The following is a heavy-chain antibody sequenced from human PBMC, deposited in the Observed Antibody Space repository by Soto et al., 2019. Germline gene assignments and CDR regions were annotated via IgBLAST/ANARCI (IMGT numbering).Heavy chain of an antibody. CDR3: AKDIYLRGATTGDDAFDI. J-gene: IGHJ3*02. D-gene: IGHD1-1*01. Sequence: GGSLRLSCVGSEFTFSNYAMNWVRQAPGEGPEWVSLISSSGGTTYYADSVKGRFSISRDNSKNTLYLQMNSLRVEDTAIYYCAKDIYLRGATTGDDAFDIWGQGTMVPVSS. V-gene: IGHV3-23*01. CDR2: ISSSGGTT. CDR1: EFTFSNYA.